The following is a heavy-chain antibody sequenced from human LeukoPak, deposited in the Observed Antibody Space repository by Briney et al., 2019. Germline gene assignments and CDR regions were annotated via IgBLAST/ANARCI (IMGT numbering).Heavy chain of an antibody. J-gene: IGHJ3*02. CDR2: ISYDGSNK. V-gene: IGHV3-30-3*01. D-gene: IGHD3-10*01. CDR1: GFTSSSYA. Sequence: GGSLRLSCAASGFTSSSYAMHWVRQAPGKGLEWVAVISYDGSNKYYADSVKGRFTISRDNSKNTLYLQMNSLRAEDTAVYYCARVGGSGSYDELRAFDIWGQGTMVTVSS. CDR3: ARVGGSGSYDELRAFDI.